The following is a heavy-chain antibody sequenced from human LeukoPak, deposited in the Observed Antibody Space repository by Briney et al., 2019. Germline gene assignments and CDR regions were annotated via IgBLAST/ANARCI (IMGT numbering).Heavy chain of an antibody. J-gene: IGHJ6*02. CDR2: IYPGDSDT. CDR3: ARHRFDLSSRAAFRNCSSTSCSYYYYYYGMDV. V-gene: IGHV5-51*01. Sequence: GESLKISCKGSGYSFTSYWIGWVRQMPGKGLEWMGIIYPGDSDTRYSPSFQGQVTISADKSISTAYLQWSSLKASDTAMYYCARHRFDLSSRAAFRNCSSTSCSYYYYYYGMDVWGQGTTVTVS. CDR1: GYSFTSYW. D-gene: IGHD2-2*01.